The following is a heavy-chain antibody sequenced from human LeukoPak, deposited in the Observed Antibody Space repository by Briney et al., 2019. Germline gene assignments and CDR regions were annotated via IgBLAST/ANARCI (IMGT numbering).Heavy chain of an antibody. CDR2: ISGSDDSA. J-gene: IGHJ3*02. CDR3: AREVLLLDAFDI. D-gene: IGHD1-26*01. CDR1: GFTFSSYA. V-gene: IGHV3-23*01. Sequence: PGGSLRLSCATSGFTFSSYAMNWVRQAPGKGLEWVSAISGSDDSAYYADSVKGRFTISRDNSKNTLYLQMNSLRAEDTAVYYCAREVLLLDAFDIWGQGTMVTVSS.